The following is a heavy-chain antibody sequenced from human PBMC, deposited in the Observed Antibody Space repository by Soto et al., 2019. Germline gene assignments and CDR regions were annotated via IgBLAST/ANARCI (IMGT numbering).Heavy chain of an antibody. CDR3: EKSESGYYKLIDY. J-gene: IGHJ4*02. CDR2: ISGSGTYT. V-gene: IGHV3-23*01. D-gene: IGHD5-12*01. Sequence: SGGSLRLSCAASGFTFNNYAMSWVRQAPGKGLEWVSGISGSGTYTYFADSVRGRFTISRDNSKNTLFLQMSSLRAEDKAIYYCEKSESGYYKLIDYWGQGTLVTVSS. CDR1: GFTFNNYA.